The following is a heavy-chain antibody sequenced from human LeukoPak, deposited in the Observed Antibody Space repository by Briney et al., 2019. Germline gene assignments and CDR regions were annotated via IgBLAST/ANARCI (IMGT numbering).Heavy chain of an antibody. CDR3: ARVRYSDSSVLTRKRSYYFDY. CDR2: ISTSGST. V-gene: IGHV4-4*07. Sequence: KSSETLSLTCTVSGGSISSYYWSWIRQPAGKGLESIGHISTSGSTNYNPSLKSRVTMSVDTSKNQFSLKLGSVTAADTAVYYCARVRYSDSSVLTRKRSYYFDYWGQGTLVTVSS. CDR1: GGSISSYY. D-gene: IGHD3-22*01. J-gene: IGHJ4*02.